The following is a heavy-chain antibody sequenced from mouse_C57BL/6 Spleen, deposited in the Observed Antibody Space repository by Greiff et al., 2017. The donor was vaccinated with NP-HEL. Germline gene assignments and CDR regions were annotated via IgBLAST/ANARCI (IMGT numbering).Heavy chain of an antibody. Sequence: QVQLKQSGAELVRPGASVKLSCKASGYTFTDYYINWVKQRPGQGLEWIARIYPGSGNTYYNEKFKGKATLTAEKSSSTAYMQLSSLTSEDSAVYFCARGTAQANAWFAYWGQGTLVTVSA. CDR1: GYTFTDYY. CDR3: ARGTAQANAWFAY. V-gene: IGHV1-76*01. D-gene: IGHD3-2*02. CDR2: IYPGSGNT. J-gene: IGHJ3*01.